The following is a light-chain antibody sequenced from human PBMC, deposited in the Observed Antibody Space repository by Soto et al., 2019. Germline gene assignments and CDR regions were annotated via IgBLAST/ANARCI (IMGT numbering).Light chain of an antibody. CDR3: LQYTNYSWT. J-gene: IGKJ1*01. Sequence: DIQMTQSPSTLSASVGDGVTITCRASQSISNRLAWYQQRPGKAPKYLIYDASTLESGVPSRFSGSGSGTEFTLTISSLQPDDFATYYCLQYTNYSWTFGPGTKVDIK. CDR1: QSISNR. V-gene: IGKV1-5*01. CDR2: DAS.